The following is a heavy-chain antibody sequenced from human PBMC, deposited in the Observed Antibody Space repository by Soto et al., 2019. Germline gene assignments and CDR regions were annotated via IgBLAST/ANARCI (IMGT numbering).Heavy chain of an antibody. CDR1: GFTFSSYW. V-gene: IGHV3-74*01. Sequence: QPGGSLRLSCAASGFTFSSYWMHWVRQAPGKGLVWASRINSDGSSTSYADSVKGRFTISRDNAKNTLYLQMNSLRAEDTAVYYCARDQSSSWYGGSYYYYGMDVWGQGTTVTVSS. CDR2: INSDGSST. D-gene: IGHD6-13*01. CDR3: ARDQSSSWYGGSYYYYGMDV. J-gene: IGHJ6*02.